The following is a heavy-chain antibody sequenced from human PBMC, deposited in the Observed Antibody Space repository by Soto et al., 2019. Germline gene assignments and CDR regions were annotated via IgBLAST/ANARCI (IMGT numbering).Heavy chain of an antibody. Sequence: GSVKVSCKASGYTFTSYYMHWVRQAPGQGLEWMGIINPSGGSTSYAQKFQGRVTMTRETYEGTVQMGLSSLRSEDTAGQYCARYEMLGYCSGGSCVPGATDVGG. CDR3: ARYEMLGYCSGGSCVPGATDV. CDR2: INPSGGST. J-gene: IGHJ6*02. V-gene: IGHV1-46*01. CDR1: GYTFTSYY. D-gene: IGHD2-15*01.